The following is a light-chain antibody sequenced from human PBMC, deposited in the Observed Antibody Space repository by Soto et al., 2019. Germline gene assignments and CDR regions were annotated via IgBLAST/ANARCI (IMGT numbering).Light chain of an antibody. V-gene: IGLV2-23*01. CDR1: SSDVGDYNL. Sequence: QSVLTQPAPVSGSHGQSLTISGTCTSSDVGDYNLVSWYQHDPGKAPKLLIYEGSKRPSGVSDRFSGSKSGNTASLTISGLQAEDEADYYCCSYASSSTYVFGTGT. J-gene: IGLJ1*01. CDR2: EGS. CDR3: CSYASSSTYV.